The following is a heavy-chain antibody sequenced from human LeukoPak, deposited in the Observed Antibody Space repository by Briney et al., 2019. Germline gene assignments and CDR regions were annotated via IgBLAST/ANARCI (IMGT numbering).Heavy chain of an antibody. CDR3: AKDSFYYLGYDSSGYYRFDP. D-gene: IGHD3-22*01. V-gene: IGHV3-15*01. CDR1: GFTFSNAW. J-gene: IGHJ5*02. Sequence: GGSLRLSCAATGFTFSNAWMSWVRQAPGKGLEWVGRIKSKTDGGTTDYAAPVKGRFTISRDDSKNTLYLQMNSLKTEDTAVYYCAKDSFYYLGYDSSGYYRFDPWGQGTLVTVSS. CDR2: IKSKTDGGTT.